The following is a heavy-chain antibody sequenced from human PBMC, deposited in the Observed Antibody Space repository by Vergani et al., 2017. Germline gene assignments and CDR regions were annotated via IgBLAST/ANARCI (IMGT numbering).Heavy chain of an antibody. CDR3: AKSPHIVQWLALGMDV. CDR1: GFTFSDFS. Sequence: VQLVESGGGLVKPGGSLRLSCAASGFTFSDFSMSWVRQAPGKGLEWVAFIRYDGSNKYYADSVKGRFTISRDNSKNTLYLQMNSLRAEDTAVYYCAKSPHIVQWLALGMDVWGQGTTVTVSS. V-gene: IGHV3-30*02. J-gene: IGHJ6*02. CDR2: IRYDGSNK. D-gene: IGHD6-19*01.